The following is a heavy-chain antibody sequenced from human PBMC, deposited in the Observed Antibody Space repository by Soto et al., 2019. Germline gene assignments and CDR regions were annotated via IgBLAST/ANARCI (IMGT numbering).Heavy chain of an antibody. J-gene: IGHJ4*02. CDR3: AKTTGIAVAGPGYFDY. CDR2: ISWNSGSI. Sequence: PGGSLRLSCAASGFTFDDYAMHWVRQAPGKGLEWVSGISWNSGSIGYADSVKGRFTISRDNAKNSLYLQMNSLRAEDTALYYCAKTTGIAVAGPGYFDYWGQGTLVTVSS. V-gene: IGHV3-9*01. D-gene: IGHD6-19*01. CDR1: GFTFDDYA.